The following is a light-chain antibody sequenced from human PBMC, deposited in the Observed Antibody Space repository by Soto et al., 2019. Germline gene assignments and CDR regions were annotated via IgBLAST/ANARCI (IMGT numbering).Light chain of an antibody. Sequence: EIVLSQSPATLSLSPGERATLSCRARQSVNNYLAWYQQKPGQAPRLLIYDASSRATDIPARFSGSGSGTDFTLTISSLEPEDFATYYWHQRSNWPLTFGGGTKVEIK. V-gene: IGKV3-11*01. CDR3: HQRSNWPLT. J-gene: IGKJ4*02. CDR1: QSVNNY. CDR2: DAS.